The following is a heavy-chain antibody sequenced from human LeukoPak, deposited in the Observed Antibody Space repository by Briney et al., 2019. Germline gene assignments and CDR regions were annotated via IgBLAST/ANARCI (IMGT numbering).Heavy chain of an antibody. Sequence: GASVKVSCKASGYTFTSYYMHWVRQAPGQGLEWMGIINPSGGSTSYAQKFQGRVTMTRDTSTSTVYMELSSLRSEDTAVYYCARAQPAAITIFGVAPPGGYWGQGTLVTVSS. D-gene: IGHD3-3*01. J-gene: IGHJ4*02. V-gene: IGHV1-46*01. CDR3: ARAQPAAITIFGVAPPGGY. CDR1: GYTFTSYY. CDR2: INPSGGST.